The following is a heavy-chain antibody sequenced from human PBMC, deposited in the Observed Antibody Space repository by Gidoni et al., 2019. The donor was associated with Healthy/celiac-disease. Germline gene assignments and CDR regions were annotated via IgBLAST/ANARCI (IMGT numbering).Heavy chain of an antibody. D-gene: IGHD3-16*01. V-gene: IGHV1-24*01. CDR2: FDPEDGET. Sequence: QVQLVQSGAEVKKPGASVKVSCKGPGYTLTELSMHWVRQDLGKGLEWRGGFDPEDGETIYAQKFQGRVTMTDNTSTDTAYMELSSLRSEDTAVYYCATTSIRYYYYGMDVWGQGTTVTVSS. CDR3: ATTSIRYYYYGMDV. J-gene: IGHJ6*02. CDR1: GYTLTELS.